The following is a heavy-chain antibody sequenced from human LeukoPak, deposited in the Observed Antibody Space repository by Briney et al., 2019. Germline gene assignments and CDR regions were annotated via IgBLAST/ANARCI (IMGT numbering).Heavy chain of an antibody. V-gene: IGHV1-2*02. CDR1: GYTFTGYY. J-gene: IGHJ6*02. D-gene: IGHD3-3*01. Sequence: PRASVKVSCKASGYTFTGYYMHWVRQAPGQGLDWMGWINPNSGGTNDAQKFQGRVTMTRDTSISTDYMELGRLRSDDTAVYYCARDRYYDFWSGYRMHNYYYYYGMDVWGQGTTVTVSS. CDR3: ARDRYYDFWSGYRMHNYYYYYGMDV. CDR2: INPNSGGT.